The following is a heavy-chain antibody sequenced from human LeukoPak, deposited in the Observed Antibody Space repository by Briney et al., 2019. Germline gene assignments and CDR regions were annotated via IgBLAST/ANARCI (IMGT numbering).Heavy chain of an antibody. J-gene: IGHJ4*02. CDR2: INSRDGGT. V-gene: IGHV1-2*02. Sequence: ASVNLSREGSVYTHTDYYLHGVGPARAQGREWVGYINSRDGGTSSPPNFRGRVTMTTDASSSTVSMELSRLTSDDRAIYYCAREGNGLLSKDLDYWGQGTLVTVSS. CDR1: VYTHTDYY. CDR3: AREGNGLLSKDLDY. D-gene: IGHD2-15*01.